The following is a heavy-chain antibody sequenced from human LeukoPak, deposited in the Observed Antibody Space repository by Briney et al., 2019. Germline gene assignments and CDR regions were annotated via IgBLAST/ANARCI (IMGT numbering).Heavy chain of an antibody. J-gene: IGHJ4*02. CDR3: ARAEYGLFDY. Sequence: SQTLSLTCTVSGGSISGGSYYWSWIRQPPGKGLEWIGYIYYSGSTKYNLSLKSRVTISVDTSKNQLSLKLSSVTAADTAVYYCARAEYGLFDYWGQGTLVTVSS. CDR2: IYYSGST. D-gene: IGHD2/OR15-2a*01. CDR1: GGSISGGSYY. V-gene: IGHV4-61*01.